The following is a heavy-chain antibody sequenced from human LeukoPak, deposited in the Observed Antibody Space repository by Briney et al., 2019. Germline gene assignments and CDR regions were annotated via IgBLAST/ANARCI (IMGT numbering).Heavy chain of an antibody. D-gene: IGHD2-15*01. CDR2: IFGSGGSP. CDR3: GKTTVGYSSGRYPGWPVDY. Sequence: GGSLRLSCAASGFTFNSYAMYWVRQAPGKGLEWISGIFGSGGSPHYADSVKGRFTISRDNFQNTVYLQLGSLRVEDTAVYYCGKTTVGYSSGRYPGWPVDYWGQGALGTVSS. CDR1: GFTFNSYA. V-gene: IGHV3-23*01. J-gene: IGHJ4*02.